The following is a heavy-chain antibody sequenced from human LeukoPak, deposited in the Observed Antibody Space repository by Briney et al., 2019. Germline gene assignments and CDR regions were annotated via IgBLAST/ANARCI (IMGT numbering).Heavy chain of an antibody. CDR3: TRGRWSATTASYYLDF. Sequence: ASVKVSCKASEYTFTEYAVNWVRQAPGQRLEWMGWINAGNGNTKYAQKFQGRLTITRDTSASTAYMELSSLTFEDTAVYYCTRGRWSATTASYYLDFWGQGTLATVSS. CDR2: INAGNGNT. D-gene: IGHD2-15*01. J-gene: IGHJ4*02. V-gene: IGHV1-3*01. CDR1: EYTFTEYA.